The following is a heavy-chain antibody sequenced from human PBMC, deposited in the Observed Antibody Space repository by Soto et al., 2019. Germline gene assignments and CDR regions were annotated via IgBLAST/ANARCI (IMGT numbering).Heavy chain of an antibody. CDR3: ARDRGGHDFWIGDPTGWFDP. Sequence: QVQLVESGGGVVQPGRSLRLSCAASGFSFSNYAMHWVRQAPGKGLAWVAVTSYDENNKDYADSVKGRFTVSRDNSKNTLYLKMNSLRAEDTAVYYCARDRGGHDFWIGDPTGWFDPWGQGTLVTVSS. CDR2: TSYDENNK. J-gene: IGHJ5*02. D-gene: IGHD3-3*01. CDR1: GFSFSNYA. V-gene: IGHV3-30-3*01.